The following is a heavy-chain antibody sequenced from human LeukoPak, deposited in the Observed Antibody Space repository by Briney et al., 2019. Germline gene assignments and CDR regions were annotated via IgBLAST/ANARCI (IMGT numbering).Heavy chain of an antibody. D-gene: IGHD5-12*01. J-gene: IGHJ4*02. CDR2: INGAGSGK. CDR1: GFTFSSYL. Sequence: GGSLRLSCAASGFTFSSYLMSWVRQAPGKGLEWVANINGAGSGKDYVDSVKGRFTISRDNAKDSLSLQMNSLRVEDTAVYYCARERWLQPDYWGQGILVTVSS. V-gene: IGHV3-7*01. CDR3: ARERWLQPDY.